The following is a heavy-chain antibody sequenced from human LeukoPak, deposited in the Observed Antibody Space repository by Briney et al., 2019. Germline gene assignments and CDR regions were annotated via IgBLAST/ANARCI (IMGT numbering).Heavy chain of an antibody. V-gene: IGHV3-33*01. D-gene: IGHD5-18*01. Sequence: GRSLRLSCAASGFTFSGYGMHWVRQAPGKGLEWVAVIWYDGSNKYYADSVKGRFTISRDNSKNTLYLQLNSLRAEDTAVYYCARDQGVDTIPRVYFDHWGQGTLVTVSS. CDR1: GFTFSGYG. CDR3: ARDQGVDTIPRVYFDH. J-gene: IGHJ4*02. CDR2: IWYDGSNK.